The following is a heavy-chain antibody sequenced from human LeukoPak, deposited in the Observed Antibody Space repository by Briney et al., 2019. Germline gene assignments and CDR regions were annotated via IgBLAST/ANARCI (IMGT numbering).Heavy chain of an antibody. CDR2: INHSGST. Sequence: SETLSLTCAVYGGSFSGYYWSWIRQPPGKGLEWIGEINHSGSTNYNPPLKSRVTISVDTSKNQFSLKLSSVTAADTAVYYCARDDSSGSFDYWGQGTLVTVSS. V-gene: IGHV4-34*01. CDR3: ARDDSSGSFDY. D-gene: IGHD3-22*01. J-gene: IGHJ4*02. CDR1: GGSFSGYY.